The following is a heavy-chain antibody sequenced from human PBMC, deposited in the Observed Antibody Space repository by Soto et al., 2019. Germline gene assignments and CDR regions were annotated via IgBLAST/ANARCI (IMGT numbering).Heavy chain of an antibody. CDR1: GYTFTSYY. V-gene: IGHV1-46*01. CDR3: ARAGADTGGLNWFDP. CDR2: INPSGGST. Sequence: QVQLVQSGAEVKKPGASVKVSCKASGYTFTSYYMHWVRQAPGQGLEWMGIINPSGGSTSYAQKFQGRVTMTRDTSTSTVYMELSSLRSEDTAVYYCARAGADTGGLNWFDPWGQGTLVTVSS. J-gene: IGHJ5*02. D-gene: IGHD2-8*02.